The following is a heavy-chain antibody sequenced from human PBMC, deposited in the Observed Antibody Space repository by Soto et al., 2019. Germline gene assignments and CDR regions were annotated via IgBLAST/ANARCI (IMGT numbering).Heavy chain of an antibody. CDR1: GYTFTGYY. J-gene: IGHJ6*02. V-gene: IGHV1-2*02. Sequence: ASVKVSCKASGYTFTGYYMHWVRQAPGQGLEWMGWISPNSGGTNYAQKFQGRVTMTRDTSISTAYMELSRLRSDDTAVYYCERDDYYDSSRYHWLTGSNYGMDVWGQGTTVTVSS. CDR3: ERDDYYDSSRYHWLTGSNYGMDV. D-gene: IGHD3-22*01. CDR2: ISPNSGGT.